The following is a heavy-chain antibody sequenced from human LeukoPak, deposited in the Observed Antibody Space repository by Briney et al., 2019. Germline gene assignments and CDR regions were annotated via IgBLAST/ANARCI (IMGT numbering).Heavy chain of an antibody. D-gene: IGHD5-12*01. CDR1: GGTFSSYA. J-gene: IGHJ4*02. CDR2: IIPIFGTA. Sequence: ASVKVSCKASGGTFSSYAISWVRQAPGQGLGWMGGIIPIFGTANYAQKFQGRVTITADESTSTAYMELSSLRSEDTAVYYCARRLGGYEYYFDYWGQGTLVTVSS. CDR3: ARRLGGYEYYFDY. V-gene: IGHV1-69*13.